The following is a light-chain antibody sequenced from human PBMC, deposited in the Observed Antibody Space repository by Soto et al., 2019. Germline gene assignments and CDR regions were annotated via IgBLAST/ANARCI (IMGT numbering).Light chain of an antibody. Sequence: DVRLTQSPSSLSASVGDRVTITCRASQTVVNYLNWYQQKPGKAPKLLIYAASRLQSGVPSRFSGSVSGADSTLIISGLQPEDFATYYCQQSYTNPITFGQGTRLEIK. V-gene: IGKV1-39*01. CDR3: QQSYTNPIT. CDR2: AAS. J-gene: IGKJ5*01. CDR1: QTVVNY.